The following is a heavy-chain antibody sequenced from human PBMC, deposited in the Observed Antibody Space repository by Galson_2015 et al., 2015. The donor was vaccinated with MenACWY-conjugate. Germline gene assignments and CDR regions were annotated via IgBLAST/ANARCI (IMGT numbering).Heavy chain of an antibody. CDR2: IYRDGKT. J-gene: IGHJ5*02. V-gene: IGHV3-53*01. Sequence: SLRLSCAASGFSVSSEYMSWVRQAPGKGLEWVSIIYRDGKTFYADPVQGRFIISRDNSKNTLYLQMNSLTAEDTAVYYCARESGDSSGHPSSWGQGTLVTVSS. CDR3: ARESGDSSGHPSS. CDR1: GFSVSSEY. D-gene: IGHD3-22*01.